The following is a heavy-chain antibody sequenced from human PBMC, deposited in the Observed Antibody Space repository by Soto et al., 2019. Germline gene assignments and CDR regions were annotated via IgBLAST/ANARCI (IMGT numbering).Heavy chain of an antibody. CDR1: GFTVSSNY. J-gene: IGHJ3*02. Sequence: GGSLRLSCAASGFTVSSNYMSWVRQAPGKGLEWVSVIYSGGSTYYADSVKGRFTISRDNSKNTLYLQMNSLRAEDTAVYYCARDLGYCSGGSCYHAFDIWGQGTMVTVS. CDR3: ARDLGYCSGGSCYHAFDI. CDR2: IYSGGST. D-gene: IGHD2-15*01. V-gene: IGHV3-66*01.